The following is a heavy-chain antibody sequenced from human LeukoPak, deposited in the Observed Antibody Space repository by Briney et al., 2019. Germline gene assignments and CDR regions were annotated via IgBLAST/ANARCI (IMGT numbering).Heavy chain of an antibody. J-gene: IGHJ4*02. CDR1: GYTFTSYY. D-gene: IGHD3-22*01. CDR2: INPSGGST. CDR3: ARDLMPDYYDSSGYPGY. V-gene: IGHV1-46*01. Sequence: ASVKVSCKASGYTFTSYYMHWVRQAPGQGLEWMGIINPSGGSTSYAQKFQGRVTMTRDTSTSTVCMELSSLRSEDTAVYYCARDLMPDYYDSSGYPGYWGQGTLVTVSS.